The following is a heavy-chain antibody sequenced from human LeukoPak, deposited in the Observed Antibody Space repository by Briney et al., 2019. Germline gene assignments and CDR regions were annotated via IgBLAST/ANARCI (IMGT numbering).Heavy chain of an antibody. J-gene: IGHJ4*02. Sequence: GGSLRLSCAASGFTFSSYWVGWVREAPGKGLEYVANIKQDGSERYSVDSVKGRFTISRDNAKNPLYLEMNSLRAEESAVYYCARWGEGFDSWGQGTLVTVSS. CDR2: IKQDGSER. V-gene: IGHV3-7*04. CDR3: ARWGEGFDS. D-gene: IGHD3-16*01. CDR1: GFTFSSYW.